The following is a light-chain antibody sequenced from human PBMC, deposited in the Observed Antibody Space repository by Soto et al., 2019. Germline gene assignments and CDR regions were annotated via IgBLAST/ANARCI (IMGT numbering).Light chain of an antibody. Sequence: QAVVTQPPSASGTPGQRVTISCSGSSSNIRGNGVHWYQQLPGTAPKLLIYSNNQRSSGIPDRFSGSKSGTSASLAISGLQSGDEADYYCATWDDTLNGLVFGGGTKLTVL. V-gene: IGLV1-44*01. CDR1: SSNIRGNG. CDR2: SNN. CDR3: ATWDDTLNGLV. J-gene: IGLJ3*02.